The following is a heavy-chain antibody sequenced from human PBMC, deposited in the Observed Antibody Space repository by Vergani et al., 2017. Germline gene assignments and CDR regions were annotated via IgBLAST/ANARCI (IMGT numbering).Heavy chain of an antibody. Sequence: EVQLVESGGGLVQPGGSLKLSCAASGFTFSGSAMHWVRQASGKGLEWVGRIRSNANSYATAYAASVKGRFTISRDDSKNTAYLQMNSLTTEDTAVYYCTSPNIVVVPTLPGTQFDYWGQGTLVTVSS. CDR3: TSPNIVVVPTLPGTQFDY. CDR2: IRSNANSYAT. CDR1: GFTFSGSA. D-gene: IGHD2-2*01. J-gene: IGHJ4*02. V-gene: IGHV3-73*02.